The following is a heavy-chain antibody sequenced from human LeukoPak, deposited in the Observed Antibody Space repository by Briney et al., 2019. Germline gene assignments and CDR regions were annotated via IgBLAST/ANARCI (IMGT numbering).Heavy chain of an antibody. D-gene: IGHD2-2*01. J-gene: IGHJ6*03. Sequence: GGSLRLSCAASGFTFSNYAMSWVRQAPGKGLEWVSGISGSGGSTYYADSVKGRLTISRDNSKNTLYLQMNSLRAEDTAVYYCAKPARRYCSSTSCYYYYYMDVWGKGTTVTVSS. CDR2: ISGSGGST. CDR3: AKPARRYCSSTSCYYYYYMDV. V-gene: IGHV3-23*01. CDR1: GFTFSNYA.